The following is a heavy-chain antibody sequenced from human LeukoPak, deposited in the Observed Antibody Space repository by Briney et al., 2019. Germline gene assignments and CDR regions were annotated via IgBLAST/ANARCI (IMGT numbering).Heavy chain of an antibody. D-gene: IGHD2-2*01. J-gene: IGHJ4*02. CDR2: INHNGNT. CDR3: ASLGDCSSTSCYPKVDY. Sequence: SETLSLTCTVFYGSFSGYYWTWIRQPPGKGLEWIAEINHNGNTNYNPSLKSRVTISVDTSKDQFSLKLSSVTAADTAVYYCASLGDCSSTSCYPKVDYWGQGTLVTVSS. V-gene: IGHV4-34*01. CDR1: YGSFSGYY.